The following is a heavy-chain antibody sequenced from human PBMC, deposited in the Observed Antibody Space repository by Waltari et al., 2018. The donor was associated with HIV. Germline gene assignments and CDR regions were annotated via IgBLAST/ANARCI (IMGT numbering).Heavy chain of an antibody. CDR2: IYHSGSA. V-gene: IGHV4-38-2*01. D-gene: IGHD2-15*01. Sequence: QVQVQESGPGLVKPSETLSLTCAVSGYSISNGYYWGWIRQPPGKGLEWIGSIYHSGSAYYNPSFKSRVIISVDTSKNHFSLKLNSVTAADTAVYYCASLLYCSLGSCYPFGGGFWGQGTLVTVSS. J-gene: IGHJ4*02. CDR1: GYSISNGYY. CDR3: ASLLYCSLGSCYPFGGGF.